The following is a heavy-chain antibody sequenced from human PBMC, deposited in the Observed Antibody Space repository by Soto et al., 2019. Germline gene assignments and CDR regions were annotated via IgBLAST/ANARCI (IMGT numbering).Heavy chain of an antibody. CDR1: GGSISSGDYY. Sequence: QVQLQESGPGLVKPSQTLSLTCTVSGGSISSGDYYWSWIRQPPGKGLEWIGYIYYSVSTYYNPSLKSRVTISVDTSMNPFSLKLSSVTAADTAVYYCAASSVVVVPAAIDYWGQGTLVTVSS. CDR3: AASSVVVVPAAIDY. D-gene: IGHD2-2*01. CDR2: IYYSVST. J-gene: IGHJ4*02. V-gene: IGHV4-30-4*01.